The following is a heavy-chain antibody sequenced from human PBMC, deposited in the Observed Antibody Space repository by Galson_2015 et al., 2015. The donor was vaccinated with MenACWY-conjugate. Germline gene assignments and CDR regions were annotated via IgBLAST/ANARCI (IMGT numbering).Heavy chain of an antibody. CDR3: ARGALPRTGYLKSDCFDP. V-gene: IGHV1-3*01. CDR1: GYTFTLYA. CDR2: INAGNSNT. Sequence: SVKVSCKAAGYTFTLYAMHWVRQAPGQRLEWMGWINAGNSNTKYSQKFQDRVIISRDIAASTVYMEVTSLGSEDTGVYYCARGALPRTGYLKSDCFDPWGQGTLVIVSS. J-gene: IGHJ5*02. D-gene: IGHD3-9*01.